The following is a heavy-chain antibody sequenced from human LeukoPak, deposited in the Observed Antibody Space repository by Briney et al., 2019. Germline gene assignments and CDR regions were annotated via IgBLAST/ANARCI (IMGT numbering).Heavy chain of an antibody. CDR3: ARDNNIVVVVAAYYMDV. V-gene: IGHV3-7*01. D-gene: IGHD2-15*01. Sequence: GGSLRLSCAAAGFTFSSYWMSWVRQAPGKGLEWVANIKQDGSEKYYVDSVKGRFTISRDNAKNSLYLQMNSLRAEDTAVYYCARDNNIVVVVAAYYMDVWGKGTTVTVSS. CDR2: IKQDGSEK. J-gene: IGHJ6*03. CDR1: GFTFSSYW.